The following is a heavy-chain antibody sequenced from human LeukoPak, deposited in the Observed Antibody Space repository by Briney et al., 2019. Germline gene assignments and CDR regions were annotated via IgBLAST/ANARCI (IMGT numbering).Heavy chain of an antibody. CDR1: GGSISSGDYY. V-gene: IGHV4-30-4*08. D-gene: IGHD5-12*01. CDR2: IYYSGST. CDR3: ARGGYDFGVDY. J-gene: IGHJ4*02. Sequence: TLSLTCTVSGGSISSGDYYWSWIRQPPGKCLEWIGYIYYSGSTYYNPSLKSRVTISVDTSKNQFSLKLSSVTAADTAVYSCARGGYDFGVDYWGQGTLVTVSS.